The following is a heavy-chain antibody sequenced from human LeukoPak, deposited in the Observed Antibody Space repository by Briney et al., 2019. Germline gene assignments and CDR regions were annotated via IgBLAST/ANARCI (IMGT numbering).Heavy chain of an antibody. V-gene: IGHV3-15*01. D-gene: IGHD4-17*01. Sequence: GGSLRLSCAASGFTFSNAWMSWVRQAPGRGLEWVGRIKSKTEGGTTDYAAHVKGRFTISRDDSKNTLYPQMNSLKTKDTAVYYCTADPHGDYVVSWGQGTLVTVSS. CDR2: IKSKTEGGTT. CDR1: GFTFSNAW. J-gene: IGHJ4*02. CDR3: TADPHGDYVVS.